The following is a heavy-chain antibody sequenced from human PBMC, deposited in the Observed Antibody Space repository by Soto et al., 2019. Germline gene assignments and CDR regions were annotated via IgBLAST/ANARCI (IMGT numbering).Heavy chain of an antibody. J-gene: IGHJ5*02. CDR2: IYYSGST. V-gene: IGHV4-31*03. Sequence: PSETLSLTCTVSGGSISSGGYYWSWIRQHPGKGLEWIGYIYYSGSTYYNPSLKSRVTISVDTSKNQFSLKLSSVTAADTAVYYCARDSPQNWFDPWGQGTLVTVSS. CDR1: GGSISSGGYY. CDR3: ARDSPQNWFDP.